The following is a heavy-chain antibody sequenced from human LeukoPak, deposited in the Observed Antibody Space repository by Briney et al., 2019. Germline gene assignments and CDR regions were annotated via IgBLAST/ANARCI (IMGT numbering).Heavy chain of an antibody. D-gene: IGHD3-22*01. CDR3: ATIPTYYYDSRDY. V-gene: IGHV4-4*02. CDR1: GGSISSSNW. CDR2: IYHSGST. Sequence: SETLSLTCAVSGGSISSSNWWSWVRQPPGKGLEWIGEIYHSGSTNYNPSLKSRVTISVDKSKNQFSLKLSSVTAADTAVYYCATIPTYYYDSRDYWGQGTLVTVSS. J-gene: IGHJ4*02.